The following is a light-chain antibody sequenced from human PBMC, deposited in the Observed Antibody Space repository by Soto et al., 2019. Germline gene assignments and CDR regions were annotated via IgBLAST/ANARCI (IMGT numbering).Light chain of an antibody. V-gene: IGLV2-23*01. CDR2: EGS. CDR3: CSYAGSSTCV. CDR1: SSDVGSYTL. Sequence: QSVLTQPASVSGSTGQSITISCTGTSSDVGSYTLVSWYQQHPGKAPKLMIYEGSKRPSGVSNRFSGSKSGNTASLTISGLQAEDEADYYCCSYAGSSTCVFGGGTKLTVL. J-gene: IGLJ3*02.